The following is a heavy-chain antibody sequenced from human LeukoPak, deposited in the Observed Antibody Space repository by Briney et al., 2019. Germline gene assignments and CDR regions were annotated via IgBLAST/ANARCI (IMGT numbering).Heavy chain of an antibody. J-gene: IGHJ4*02. CDR1: GFTFGGYG. CDR3: TRHNNDHFDY. CDR2: IAYDGSRA. D-gene: IGHD1-14*01. Sequence: AGGSLRLSCAGSGFTFGGYGMHWVRQTPGKGLEWVAVIAYDGSRAFYADSVKGRFTISRDNSKNTMSVQMDDLRAEDTAVYYCTRHNNDHFDYWGQGTLVTVSS. V-gene: IGHV3-33*01.